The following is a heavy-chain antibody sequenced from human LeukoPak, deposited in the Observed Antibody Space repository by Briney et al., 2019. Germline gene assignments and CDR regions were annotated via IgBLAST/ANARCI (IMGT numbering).Heavy chain of an antibody. Sequence: SETLSLTGTVSGGSISSGGYYWSWIRQHPGKGLEWIGYIYYSGSTYYNPSLKSRVTISVDTSKNQFSLKLSSVTAADTAVYYCARDSGTPFDYWGQGTLATVSS. CDR2: IYYSGST. CDR3: ARDSGTPFDY. CDR1: GGSISSGGYY. J-gene: IGHJ4*02. V-gene: IGHV4-31*03. D-gene: IGHD1-7*01.